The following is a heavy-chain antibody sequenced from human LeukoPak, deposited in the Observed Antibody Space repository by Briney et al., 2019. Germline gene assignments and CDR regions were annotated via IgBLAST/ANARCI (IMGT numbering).Heavy chain of an antibody. CDR1: GFTFSSYA. J-gene: IGHJ5*02. Sequence: GRSLRLSCAASGFTFSSYAMHWVRQAPGKGLELVAVISYDGSNKYYADSVNGRFTISRDNSKNTLYLQMNSLRAEDTAVYYCASLGTSPLNWFDPWGQGTLVTVSS. CDR3: ASLGTSPLNWFDP. D-gene: IGHD4-23*01. V-gene: IGHV3-30-3*01. CDR2: ISYDGSNK.